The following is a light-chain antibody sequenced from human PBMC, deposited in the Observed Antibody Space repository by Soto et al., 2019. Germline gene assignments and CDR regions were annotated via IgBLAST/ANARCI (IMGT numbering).Light chain of an antibody. CDR3: CSYGGSRTWNVV. Sequence: QSVLTQPASVSGSPGQSITISCTGTNSDVRNYNLVSWYQQHPGKAPQLIIYEGSKRPSGVSDRFSGSKSGNTASLTISGLQAEDEADYYCCSYGGSRTWNVVFGGGTQLTVL. V-gene: IGLV2-23*01. CDR2: EGS. CDR1: NSDVRNYNL. J-gene: IGLJ2*01.